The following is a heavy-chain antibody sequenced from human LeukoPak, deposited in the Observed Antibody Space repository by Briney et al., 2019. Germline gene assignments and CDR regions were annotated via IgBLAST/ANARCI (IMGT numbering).Heavy chain of an antibody. J-gene: IGHJ3*02. V-gene: IGHV4-59*11. Sequence: SETLSLTCTVSGGSISSHYRSWIRQPPGKGPEWIGYIYYSGSTNYNPTLKSRVTISVDTSKNQFSLKLSSVTAADTAVYYCARDMRYGGNSKNDAFDIWGQGTMVTVSS. CDR3: ARDMRYGGNSKNDAFDI. D-gene: IGHD4-23*01. CDR2: IYYSGST. CDR1: GGSISSHY.